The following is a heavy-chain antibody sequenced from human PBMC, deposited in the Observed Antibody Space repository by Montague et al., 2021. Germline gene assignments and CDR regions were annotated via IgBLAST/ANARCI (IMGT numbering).Heavy chain of an antibody. CDR1: GEPMRDYY. CDR3: VRRDNMGGAFFDH. V-gene: IGHV4-4*08. Sequence: SETLSLTCNVSGEPMRDYYWSWIRQSPGKGLEWIGYIFGTGDTTYNPSLSRRVTISIDTSKNQFFLELTSVTAADTAVYYCVRRDNMGGAFFDHWGQGRLVTVSS. J-gene: IGHJ4*02. D-gene: IGHD2-21*01. CDR2: IFGTGDT.